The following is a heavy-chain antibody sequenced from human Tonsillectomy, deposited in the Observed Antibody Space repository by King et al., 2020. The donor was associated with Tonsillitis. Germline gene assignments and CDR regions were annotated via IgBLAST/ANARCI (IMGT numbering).Heavy chain of an antibody. CDR1: GFTFSDYA. J-gene: IGHJ4*02. D-gene: IGHD3-9*01. V-gene: IGHV3-21*01. Sequence: VQLVESGGDLVKPGGSLRLSCAASGFTFSDYAMNWVRQAPGKGLEWVSSISSSSSYIYYADPLKGRFSISRDNAKNSLFLQMNSLRVEDTAVYYCASSRSDILTGYPLSPIDYWGQGTLVTVSS. CDR2: ISSSSSYI. CDR3: ASSRSDILTGYPLSPIDY.